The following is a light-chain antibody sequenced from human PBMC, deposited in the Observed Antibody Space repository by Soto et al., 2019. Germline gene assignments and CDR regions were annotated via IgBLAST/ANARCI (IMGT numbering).Light chain of an antibody. J-gene: IGLJ3*02. CDR1: SRDVGGYNY. Sequence: QSALTQPASVSGSPGQSITISCTGNSRDVGGYNYDSWYQQHPGKAPKLMIYEVSNRPSGVSNRFSGSKSGNTASLPISGLQAEDEADYYCSSYTSSSTVFGGGTKLTVL. CDR3: SSYTSSSTV. V-gene: IGLV2-14*01. CDR2: EVS.